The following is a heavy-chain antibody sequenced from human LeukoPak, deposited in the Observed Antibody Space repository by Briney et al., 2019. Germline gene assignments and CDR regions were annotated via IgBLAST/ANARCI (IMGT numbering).Heavy chain of an antibody. V-gene: IGHV3-48*04. CDR1: GFTFNRFS. J-gene: IGHJ4*02. Sequence: GGSLRLSCSASGFTFNRFSVNWVRQAPGKGLEWVSYISSSSSTIFYANSVKGRFTISRDNAKNSLYLQMNSLRAEDTAVYYCASYYYGSKTSLGYWGQGTLVTVSS. CDR2: ISSSSSTI. CDR3: ASYYYGSKTSLGY. D-gene: IGHD3-10*01.